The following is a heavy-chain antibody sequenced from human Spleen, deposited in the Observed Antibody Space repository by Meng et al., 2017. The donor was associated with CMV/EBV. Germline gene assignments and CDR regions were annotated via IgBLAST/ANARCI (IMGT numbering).Heavy chain of an antibody. Sequence: ASVKVSCKASGYTFTSYGISWVRQAPGQGLEWMGWISAYNGNTNYAQKLQGRVTMTTDTSTSTAYMELRSLRSDDTAVYYCARGPQHQLQLNWFDPWGQGTLVTVSS. V-gene: IGHV1-18*01. CDR3: ARGPQHQLQLNWFDP. D-gene: IGHD2-2*01. CDR2: ISAYNGNT. J-gene: IGHJ5*02. CDR1: GYTFTSYG.